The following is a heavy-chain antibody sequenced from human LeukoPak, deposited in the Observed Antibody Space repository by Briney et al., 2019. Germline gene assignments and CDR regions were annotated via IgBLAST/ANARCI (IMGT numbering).Heavy chain of an antibody. D-gene: IGHD2-2*01. J-gene: IGHJ4*02. CDR3: AKVSRFAVVPAAMLDY. Sequence: GGSLRLSCAASGFTFSSYAMSWVRQAPGKGLERVSAISGSGGSTYYADSVKGRFTMSRDNFKNTLYLQMNSLRAEDTAVYYCAKVSRFAVVPAAMLDYWGQGIQVTVSS. CDR2: ISGSGGST. V-gene: IGHV3-23*01. CDR1: GFTFSSYA.